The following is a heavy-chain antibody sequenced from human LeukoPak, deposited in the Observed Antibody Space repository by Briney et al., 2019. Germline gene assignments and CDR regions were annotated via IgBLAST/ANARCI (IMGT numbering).Heavy chain of an antibody. CDR3: ARVLRYCSGGNCYSGGLGYMDV. J-gene: IGHJ6*03. V-gene: IGHV3-30*03. Sequence: GGSLRLSCVVSGFTFSSYGMTWVRQAPGKGLEWVAVISYDGSNKYYADSVKGRFTISRDNSKNTLYLQMNSLRAEDTAVYYCARVLRYCSGGNCYSGGLGYMDVWGKGTTVTISS. CDR2: ISYDGSNK. D-gene: IGHD2-15*01. CDR1: GFTFSSYG.